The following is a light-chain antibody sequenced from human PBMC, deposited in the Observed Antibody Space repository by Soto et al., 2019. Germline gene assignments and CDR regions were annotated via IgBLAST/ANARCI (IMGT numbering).Light chain of an antibody. Sequence: IQWTQSPSFLSASVGARVPITVRARQDIASYLAWYQPHPGKAPKFLIYATSTFQSGVPSRFSGSGSGTDFTLTISSLQPADFATYYCLLLNSYPITFGQGTRLAI. V-gene: IGKV1-9*01. CDR1: QDIASY. J-gene: IGKJ5*01. CDR2: ATS. CDR3: LLLNSYPIT.